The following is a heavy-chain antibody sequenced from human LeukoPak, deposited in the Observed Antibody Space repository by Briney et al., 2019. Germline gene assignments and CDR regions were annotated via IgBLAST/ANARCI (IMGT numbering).Heavy chain of an antibody. J-gene: IGHJ5*02. Sequence: ASVKVSCKASGYTFDDEYIHWVRQAPGLGLEWMGWINPKNGDTNYAQKFQGRVTMTRDTSISTAYMELRRLKSDGSAVYYCARRVQKLVATSWFDPWGQGTLVTVSS. D-gene: IGHD5-12*01. CDR3: ARRVQKLVATSWFDP. CDR1: GYTFDDEY. V-gene: IGHV1-2*02. CDR2: INPKNGDT.